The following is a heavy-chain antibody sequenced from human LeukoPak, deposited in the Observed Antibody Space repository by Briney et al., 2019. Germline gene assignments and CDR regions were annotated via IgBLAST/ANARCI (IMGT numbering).Heavy chain of an antibody. J-gene: IGHJ4*02. CDR1: GFTFSSYS. Sequence: GGSLRLSCAASGFTFSSYSMNWFRQAPGKGLEWVSYISSSSSTIYYADSVKGRFTISRDNAKNSLYLQMDSLRAEDTAVYYCASNRQSRTTVTTDYWGQGTLVTVSS. CDR2: ISSSSSTI. D-gene: IGHD4-17*01. CDR3: ASNRQSRTTVTTDY. V-gene: IGHV3-48*01.